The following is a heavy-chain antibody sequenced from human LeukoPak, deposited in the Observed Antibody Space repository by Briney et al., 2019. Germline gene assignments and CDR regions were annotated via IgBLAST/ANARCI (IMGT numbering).Heavy chain of an antibody. CDR1: GFTFSSYA. J-gene: IGHJ4*02. CDR3: ARVLVEDYYGSGSYFLYYFDY. V-gene: IGHV4-59*01. Sequence: GSLRLSCAASGFTFSSYAVHWIRQPPGKGLEWIGYIYYSGSTNYNPSLKSRVTISVDTSKNQFSLKLSSVTAADAAVYYCARVLVEDYYGSGSYFLYYFDYWGQGTLVTVSS. D-gene: IGHD3-10*01. CDR2: IYYSGST.